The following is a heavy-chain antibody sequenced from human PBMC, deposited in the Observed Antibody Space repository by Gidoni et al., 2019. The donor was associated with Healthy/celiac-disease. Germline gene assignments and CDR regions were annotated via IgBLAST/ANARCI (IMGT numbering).Heavy chain of an antibody. CDR2: NSWDGGRT. J-gene: IGHJ6*03. Sequence: VQLVESGGVVVQPWGSLRLSCAASAFTFDDYAMPWVRQAPGKGLEWVSFNSWDGGRTYYADSVKGRFTISRDNSKNSLYLQMNSLRAEDTALYYCAKARRGLDYYMDVWGKGTTVTVSS. CDR1: AFTFDDYA. D-gene: IGHD3-10*01. CDR3: AKARRGLDYYMDV. V-gene: IGHV3-43D*03.